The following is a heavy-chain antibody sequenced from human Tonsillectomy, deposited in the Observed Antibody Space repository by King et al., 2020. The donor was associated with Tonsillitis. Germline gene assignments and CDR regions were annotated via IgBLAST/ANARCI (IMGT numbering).Heavy chain of an antibody. CDR1: GYTFSDYY. J-gene: IGHJ4*02. V-gene: IGHV3-11*05. D-gene: IGHD3-22*01. CDR3: ARGYYDSSGLPDY. Sequence: VQLVESGGGLVKPGGSQRLSCAASGYTFSDYYMSWIRQAPGKGLEWVSYISSSSSYTNYADSVKGRFTISRDNAKNSLYLQMNSLRAEDTAVYYCARGYYDSSGLPDYWGQGTLVTVSS. CDR2: ISSSSSYT.